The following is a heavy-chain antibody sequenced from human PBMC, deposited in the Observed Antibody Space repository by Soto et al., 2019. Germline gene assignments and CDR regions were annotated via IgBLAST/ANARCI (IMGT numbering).Heavy chain of an antibody. Sequence: GGSLRLSCAASGFTFSSYAMSWVRQAPGKGLEWVSAISGSGGSTYYADSVKGRFTISRDNSKNTLYLQMNSLRAEDTVVYFCAKIHQYYDFWSGSPYFDYWGQGTLVTVSS. V-gene: IGHV3-23*01. CDR3: AKIHQYYDFWSGSPYFDY. CDR2: ISGSGGST. D-gene: IGHD3-3*01. CDR1: GFTFSSYA. J-gene: IGHJ4*02.